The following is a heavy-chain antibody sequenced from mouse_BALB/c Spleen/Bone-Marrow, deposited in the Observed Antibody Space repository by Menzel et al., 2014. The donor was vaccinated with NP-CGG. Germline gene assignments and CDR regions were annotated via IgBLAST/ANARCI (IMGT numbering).Heavy chain of an antibody. V-gene: IGHV1-67*01. Sequence: QVQLQQSGPELVRPGVSVKISCKGSGYKFTDYAMHWVKQSHAKSLEWIGLISTYSGNTHYNQKFKGKATMTVDKSSSTAYMELAGLTSEDSAIYYCARNFYGSAYFDFWGQGSALTVSS. D-gene: IGHD1-1*01. CDR1: GYKFTDYA. CDR2: ISTYSGNT. CDR3: ARNFYGSAYFDF. J-gene: IGHJ2*01.